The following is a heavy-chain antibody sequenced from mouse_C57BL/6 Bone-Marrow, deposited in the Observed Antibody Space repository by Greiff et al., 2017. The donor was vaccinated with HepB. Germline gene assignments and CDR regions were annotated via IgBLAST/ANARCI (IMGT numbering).Heavy chain of an antibody. V-gene: IGHV7-1*01. CDR1: GFTFSDFY. CDR2: SRNKANDYTT. CDR3: ARDEGRGFAY. Sequence: EVKLVESGGGLVQSGRSLRLSCATSGFTFSDFYMEWVRQAPGKGLEWIAASRNKANDYTTEYSASVKGRFIVSRDTSQSILYLQMNALRAEDTAIYYCARDEGRGFAYWGQGTLVTVSA. J-gene: IGHJ3*01.